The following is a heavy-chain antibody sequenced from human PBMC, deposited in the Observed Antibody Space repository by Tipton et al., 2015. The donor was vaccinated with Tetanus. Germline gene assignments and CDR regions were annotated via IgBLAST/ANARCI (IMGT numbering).Heavy chain of an antibody. CDR2: IREDGSGK. Sequence: SLRLSCEASGFTFSRYWMNWVRQAPGKGLEWVANIREDGSGKYYMDSVKGRFTISRDNAKNSLYLQMNSLRAEDTAVYYCGSITAGTWGQGTLVTVSS. V-gene: IGHV3-7*01. CDR3: GSITAGT. D-gene: IGHD3-10*01. CDR1: GFTFSRYW. J-gene: IGHJ5*02.